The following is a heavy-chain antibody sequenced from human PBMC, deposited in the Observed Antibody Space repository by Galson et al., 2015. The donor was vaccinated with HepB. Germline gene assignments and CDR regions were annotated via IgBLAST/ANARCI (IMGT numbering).Heavy chain of an antibody. CDR2: SRNKVRSYTT. J-gene: IGHJ1*01. D-gene: IGHD3-9*01. V-gene: IGHV3-72*01. CDR1: GFTFCDHY. Sequence: SLRLSCAGSGFTFCDHYMEWVRQAPGRGLEWVGRSRNKVRSYTTAYAASVRGRFTISRDDSKNSLHLQLNSLKTEDTAVYYYVRTYYDILTGPVDFQNWGQGTLVTVSS. CDR3: VRTYYDILTGPVDFQN.